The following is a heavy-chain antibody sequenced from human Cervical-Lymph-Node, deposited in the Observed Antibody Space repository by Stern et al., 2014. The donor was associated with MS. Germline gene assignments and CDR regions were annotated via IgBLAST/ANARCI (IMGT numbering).Heavy chain of an antibody. J-gene: IGHJ2*01. Sequence: EVQLVESGGGLVQPGGYLRLSCAASGFTFSSYWMHWVRQAPGKGLVWVSRIDSDGSGTTYADAVKGRFTISRDNAKNTLYLQMNSLRAEDTAVYYCARAPYYYDTSGYSYSYFDLWGRGTLVTVSS. CDR2: IDSDGSGT. CDR1: GFTFSSYW. D-gene: IGHD3-22*01. CDR3: ARAPYYYDTSGYSYSYFDL. V-gene: IGHV3-74*02.